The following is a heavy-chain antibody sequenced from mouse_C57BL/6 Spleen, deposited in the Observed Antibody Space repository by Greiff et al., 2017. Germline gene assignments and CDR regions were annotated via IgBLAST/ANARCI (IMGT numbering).Heavy chain of an antibody. J-gene: IGHJ1*03. V-gene: IGHV1-80*01. D-gene: IGHD1-1*01. CDR2: IYPGDGDT. Sequence: QVQLQQSGAELVKPGASVKLSCKASGYAFSSYWMNWVKQRPGKGLEWIGQIYPGDGDTNYNGKFKGKATLTADKSSSTAYMQLSSLTSEDSAVYFCALITTVVNWYFDGWGTGTTVTVSS. CDR3: ALITTVVNWYFDG. CDR1: GYAFSSYW.